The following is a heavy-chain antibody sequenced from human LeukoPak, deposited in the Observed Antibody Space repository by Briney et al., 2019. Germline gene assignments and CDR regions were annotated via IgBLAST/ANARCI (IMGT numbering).Heavy chain of an antibody. CDR3: ARDSNMYYY. Sequence: PSETLSLTCTVSGGSLNTYYWSWIRQPPGKGLEWIGYIYYSGSTNYNPSLKSRATISVDTSKNQFSLKLSSATAADTAVYYCARDSNMYYYWGQGTLVTVSS. CDR2: IYYSGST. D-gene: IGHD2-8*01. CDR1: GGSLNTYY. J-gene: IGHJ4*02. V-gene: IGHV4-59*01.